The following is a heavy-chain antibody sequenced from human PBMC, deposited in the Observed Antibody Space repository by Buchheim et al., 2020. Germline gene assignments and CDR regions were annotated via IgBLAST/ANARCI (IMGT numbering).Heavy chain of an antibody. CDR1: GGSFSGYY. V-gene: IGHV4-34*01. CDR3: ARVGEYYYDSSGYYFDY. D-gene: IGHD3-22*01. J-gene: IGHJ4*02. CDR2: INHSGST. Sequence: QVQLQQWGAGLLKPSETLSLTCAVYGGSFSGYYWSWIRQPPGKGLEWIGEINHSGSTNYNPSLKSRVTISVDTSKNQFSLTLSSVTAADTAVYYCARVGEYYYDSSGYYFDYWGQGTL.